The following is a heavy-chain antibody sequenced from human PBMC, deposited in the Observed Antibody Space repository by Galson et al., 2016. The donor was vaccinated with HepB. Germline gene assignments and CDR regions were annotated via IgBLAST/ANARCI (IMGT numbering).Heavy chain of an antibody. D-gene: IGHD6-19*01. CDR1: GFSLRTSAVG. CDR3: AHRPGRVAGTLLEY. V-gene: IGHV2-5*01. CDR2: IYWNDDK. Sequence: PALVKPPQTLTLTCTFSGFSLRTSAVGVGWIRQPPGKALEWLAVIYWNDDKRYSPSLKSRLTITKDTSKNQVVLTLTNVDPVDTATYYCAHRPGRVAGTLLEYWGQGTLVTVSS. J-gene: IGHJ4*02.